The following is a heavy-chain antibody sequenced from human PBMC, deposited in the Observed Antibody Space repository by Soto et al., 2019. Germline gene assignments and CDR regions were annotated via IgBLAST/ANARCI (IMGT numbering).Heavy chain of an antibody. CDR3: AKNQGVELVPLATVDWFDP. Sequence: PGGSLRLSCAASGFXXXNFGMSWVRQAPGKGLEWISSISGSGFKKYYADSVKGRFTISRDNSKSTVYLELNNLSAEDTAVYHCAKNQGVELVPLATVDWFDPWGQGSVVTVSS. V-gene: IGHV3-23*01. CDR2: ISGSGFKK. J-gene: IGHJ5*02. CDR1: GFXXXNFG. D-gene: IGHD1-26*01.